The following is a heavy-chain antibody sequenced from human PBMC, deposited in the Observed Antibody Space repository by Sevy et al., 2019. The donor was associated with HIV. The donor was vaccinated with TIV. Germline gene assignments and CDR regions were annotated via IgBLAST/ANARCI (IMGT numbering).Heavy chain of an antibody. V-gene: IGHV3-23*01. CDR2: VSGSGATT. CDR3: AKDVYDSSGYYPMGAFDI. D-gene: IGHD3-22*01. Sequence: GGSLRLSCAASGFTFSSYAMNWVRQAPGKGLEWVSGVSGSGATTLYADSVKGRCSISRDNSKNTLYLQINSLRAEDTAVDYCAKDVYDSSGYYPMGAFDIWGQGTMVTVSS. J-gene: IGHJ3*02. CDR1: GFTFSSYA.